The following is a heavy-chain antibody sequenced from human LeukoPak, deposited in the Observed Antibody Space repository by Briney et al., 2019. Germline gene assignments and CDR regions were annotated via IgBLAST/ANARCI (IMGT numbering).Heavy chain of an antibody. CDR1: RFTFSGYS. CDR3: AREGSSWSGGNWFDP. CDR2: ISSTSSTT. V-gene: IGHV3-48*02. Sequence: GGSLRLSCAASRFTFSGYSMNWVPQAPGKGLEWVSKISSTSSTTYYADSVKGRFTISRDNANNSLYLQMNSLRDEDTAVYYCAREGSSWSGGNWFDPWGQGTLVTVSS. J-gene: IGHJ5*02. D-gene: IGHD6-13*01.